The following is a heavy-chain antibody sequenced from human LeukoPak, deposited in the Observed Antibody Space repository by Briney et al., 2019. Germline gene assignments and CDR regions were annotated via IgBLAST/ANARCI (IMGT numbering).Heavy chain of an antibody. V-gene: IGHV3-74*01. CDR3: ARDRTGLDIVVVVAGEFWFDP. Sequence: PGGSLRLSCAASGFTFSNYWMHWVRHAPGKGLVWVSRINGDGSSTTYADSVKGRFTISRDNSKNTLYLQMNSLRAEDTAVYYCARDRTGLDIVVVVAGEFWFDPWGQGTLVTVSS. J-gene: IGHJ5*02. CDR1: GFTFSNYW. D-gene: IGHD2-15*01. CDR2: INGDGSST.